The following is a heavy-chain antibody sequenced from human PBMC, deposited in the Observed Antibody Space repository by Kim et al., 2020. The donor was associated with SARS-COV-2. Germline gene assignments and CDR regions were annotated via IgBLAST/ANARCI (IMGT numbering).Heavy chain of an antibody. CDR1: GVSFSSYD. J-gene: IGHJ5*01. CDR3: S. CDR2: MTHNGST. V-gene: IGHV4-34*01. Sequence: SETLSLTCAVSGVSFSSYDWCWVRQPQGKGLEWVGVMTHNGSTNYYQSPSIRSTTTVDTSTNKSHLQLNSVPASDTAVSYYS.